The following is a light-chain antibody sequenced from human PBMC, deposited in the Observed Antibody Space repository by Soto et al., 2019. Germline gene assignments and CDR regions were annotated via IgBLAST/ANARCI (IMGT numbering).Light chain of an antibody. CDR3: AAWDDSLNGDV. CDR1: SSNIGSNT. CDR2: SNN. J-gene: IGLJ1*01. V-gene: IGLV1-44*01. Sequence: QSVLTQPPSASGTPGQRVTISCSGSSSNIGSNTVNWYQQLQGTAPKLLIYSNNQRPSGVPDRFSGSKSGTSASLATSALQSEDEADYYCAAWDDSLNGDVFGTGTKLTVL.